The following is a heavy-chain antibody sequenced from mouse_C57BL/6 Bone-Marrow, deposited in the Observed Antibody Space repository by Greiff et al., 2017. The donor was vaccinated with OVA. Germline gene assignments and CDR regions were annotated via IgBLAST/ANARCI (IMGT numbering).Heavy chain of an antibody. Sequence: EVQLQQSGAELVKPGASVKLSCTASGFNIKDYYMHWVKQRTEQGLEWIGRIDPEDGETKYAPKFPGKATITADTSSNTAYLQLSSLTSEDTAVYYGARGYNGSGDFDYWGQGTTLTVSS. CDR3: ARGYNGSGDFDY. CDR2: IDPEDGET. CDR1: GFNIKDYY. J-gene: IGHJ2*01. V-gene: IGHV14-2*01. D-gene: IGHD1-1*01.